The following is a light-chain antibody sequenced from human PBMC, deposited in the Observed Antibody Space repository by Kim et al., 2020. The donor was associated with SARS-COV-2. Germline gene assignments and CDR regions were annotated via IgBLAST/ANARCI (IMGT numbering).Light chain of an antibody. CDR2: ATS. J-gene: IGKJ1*01. V-gene: IGKV1-16*01. Sequence: ASVGDRVTITGRANQDIHHHLAWFQQKPGKAPKSLIFATSTLQTGVPSRFSGSRSGTDFTLTISTLQPEDSATYYCQQYRFYAPTFGQGTKVDIK. CDR3: QQYRFYAPT. CDR1: QDIHHH.